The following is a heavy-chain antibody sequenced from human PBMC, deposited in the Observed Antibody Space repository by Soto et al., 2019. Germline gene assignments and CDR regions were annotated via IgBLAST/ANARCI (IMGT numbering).Heavy chain of an antibody. V-gene: IGHV3-11*01. J-gene: IGHJ3*02. CDR3: ARDGPTVIVVVVAASDAFDI. CDR2: ISSSGSTI. Sequence: PGGSLRLSCAASGFTFSDYYMSWIRQAPGKGLEWVSYISSSGSTIYYADSVKGRFTISRDNAKNSLYLQMNSLRAEDTAVYYCARDGPTVIVVVVAASDAFDIWGQRSLVTVSS. CDR1: GFTFSDYY. D-gene: IGHD2-15*01.